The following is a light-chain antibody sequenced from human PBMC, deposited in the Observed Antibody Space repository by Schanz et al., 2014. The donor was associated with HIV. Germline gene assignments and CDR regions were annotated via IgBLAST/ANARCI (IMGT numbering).Light chain of an antibody. Sequence: QSALTQPPSASGSPGQSVTISCAGTSSDIGNYNYVSWYQHHPGRAPKLLIYDASKRPSGVPDRFSGSKSGNTASLTVSGRQDDDEADDYCRSCTTSNTLVFGGGTKLTVL. J-gene: IGLJ3*02. CDR2: DAS. CDR1: SSDIGNYNY. V-gene: IGLV2-8*01. CDR3: RSCTTSNTLV.